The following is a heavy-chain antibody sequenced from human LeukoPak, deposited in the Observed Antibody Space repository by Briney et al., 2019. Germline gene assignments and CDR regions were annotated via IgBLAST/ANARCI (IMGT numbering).Heavy chain of an antibody. D-gene: IGHD4-17*01. V-gene: IGHV1-24*01. CDR2: FDPEDGET. CDR1: GYTLTVLS. Sequence: ASVKVSCKVSGYTLTVLSMHWVRQAPGKGHEWMGGFDPEDGETIYAQKFQGRVTMTEDTSTDTAYMELSSLRSEDTAVHYCATGFDGDYAFDYWGQGTLVTVSS. CDR3: ATGFDGDYAFDY. J-gene: IGHJ4*02.